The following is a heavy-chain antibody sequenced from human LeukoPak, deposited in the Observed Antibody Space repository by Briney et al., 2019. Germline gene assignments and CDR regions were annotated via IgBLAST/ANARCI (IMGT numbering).Heavy chain of an antibody. CDR3: ASEARSGH. V-gene: IGHV3-30*04. Sequence: GGSLRLSCAASGFTFSSYAMHWVRQAPGKGLEWVAVISCDGSNKYYADSVKGRFTISRDNSKNTLYLQMNSLRAEDTAVYYCASEARSGHWGQGTLVTVSS. CDR1: GFTFSSYA. CDR2: ISCDGSNK. D-gene: IGHD6-19*01. J-gene: IGHJ4*02.